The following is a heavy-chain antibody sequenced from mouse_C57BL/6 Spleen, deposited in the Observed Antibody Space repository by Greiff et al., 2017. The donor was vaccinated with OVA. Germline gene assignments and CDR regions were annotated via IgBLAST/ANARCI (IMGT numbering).Heavy chain of an antibody. J-gene: IGHJ1*03. CDR3: ARAYGSSPSYFDV. Sequence: VQLQESGAELVMPGASVKLSCKASGYTFTSYWMHWVKQRPGQGLEWIGELDPSDSYTNYNQKFKGKSTLTVDKSSSTAYMQLSSLTSEDSAVYYCARAYGSSPSYFDVWGTGTTVTVSS. V-gene: IGHV1-69*01. D-gene: IGHD1-1*01. CDR2: LDPSDSYT. CDR1: GYTFTSYW.